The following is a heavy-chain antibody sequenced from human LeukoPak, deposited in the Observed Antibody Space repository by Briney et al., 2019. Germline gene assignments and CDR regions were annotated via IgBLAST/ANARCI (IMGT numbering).Heavy chain of an antibody. D-gene: IGHD2-2*01. CDR1: GFTFSNYW. CDR3: AKCGRDLHPLCHDS. J-gene: IGHJ4*02. V-gene: IGHV3-7*01. Sequence: GGSLRLSCAASGFTFSNYWMTWVRQAPEKGLEWVANIKQDGSEKYYVDSVKGRFTVSRDNAKNSLHLQMNSLRAEDTAMYYCAKCGRDLHPLCHDSWGQGTLVIVSS. CDR2: IKQDGSEK.